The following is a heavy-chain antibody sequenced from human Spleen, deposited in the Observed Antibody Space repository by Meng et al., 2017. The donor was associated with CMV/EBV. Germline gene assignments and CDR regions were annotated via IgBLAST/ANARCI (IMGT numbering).Heavy chain of an antibody. Sequence: SGPTLVKPTQTLALTCTFSGFSLTTVGMGVGWFRQPPGKALEWLALIYWNEDRRYSPSLTSRLTITKDTSKNQVVLTNTNMDPVDTTPYYFAQRRCAYDFWSIMDVWGPGTTVTVSS. CDR3: AQRRCAYDFWSIMDV. CDR1: GFSLTTVGMG. D-gene: IGHD3-3*01. J-gene: IGHJ6*02. CDR2: IYWNEDR. V-gene: IGHV2-5*01.